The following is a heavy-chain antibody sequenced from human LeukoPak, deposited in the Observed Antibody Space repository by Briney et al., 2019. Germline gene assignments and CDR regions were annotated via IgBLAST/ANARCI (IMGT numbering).Heavy chain of an antibody. CDR3: VREVNDPDAFDI. J-gene: IGHJ3*02. Sequence: GGSLRLSCAACGFSFSDYYMSWIRQAPGKGLEWVSYIDGSGYTIFYTDSVKGRFTISRDNAKNSLHLQMNSLRAEDTAVYFCVREVNDPDAFDIWGQGTLVTVSS. CDR2: IDGSGYTI. V-gene: IGHV3-11*01. CDR1: GFSFSDYY.